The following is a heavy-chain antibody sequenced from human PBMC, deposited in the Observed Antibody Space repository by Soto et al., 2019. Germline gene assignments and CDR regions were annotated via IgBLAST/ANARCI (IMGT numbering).Heavy chain of an antibody. J-gene: IGHJ4*02. D-gene: IGHD6-19*01. V-gene: IGHV4-59*08. Sequence: PSETLSLTCTVSGGSISSYYWSWIRQPPGKGLEWIGYIYYSGSTNYNPSLKSRVTISVDTSKNQFSLKLSSVTAADTAVNYCAKASSGWYHNFDYWGQGTLVTVSS. CDR3: AKASSGWYHNFDY. CDR2: IYYSGST. CDR1: GGSISSYY.